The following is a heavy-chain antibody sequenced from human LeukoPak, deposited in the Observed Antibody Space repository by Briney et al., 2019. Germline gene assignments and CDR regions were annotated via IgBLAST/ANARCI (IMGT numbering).Heavy chain of an antibody. D-gene: IGHD5-12*01. J-gene: IGHJ4*02. V-gene: IGHV1-8*01. CDR2: VNPNSGNT. CDR1: GYTFTSYD. Sequence: ASVKVSCKTSGYTFTSYDLNWVRQATGQGLEWMGWVNPNSGNTGYAQKFQGRVTMTMDPSISTAYMELSSLRSDDTAVYYCAREYSGYITFDYWGQGTLVTVSS. CDR3: AREYSGYITFDY.